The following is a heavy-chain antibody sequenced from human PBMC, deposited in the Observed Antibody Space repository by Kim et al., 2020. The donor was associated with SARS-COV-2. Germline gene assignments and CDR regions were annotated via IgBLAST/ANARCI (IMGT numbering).Heavy chain of an antibody. J-gene: IGHJ4*02. Sequence: GGSLRLSCAASGFTVSSNYMSWVRQAPGKGLEWVSVIYSGGSTYYADSVKGRFTISRDNSKNTLYLQMNSLRAEDTAVYYCASRRQGITGTTCWGQGTLVTVSS. CDR3: ASRRQGITGTTC. V-gene: IGHV3-53*01. CDR1: GFTVSSNY. D-gene: IGHD1-7*01. CDR2: IYSGGST.